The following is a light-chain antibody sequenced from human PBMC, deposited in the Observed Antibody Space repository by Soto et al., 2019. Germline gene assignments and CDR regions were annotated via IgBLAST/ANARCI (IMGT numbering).Light chain of an antibody. CDR1: QSGSRD. CDR3: QQNNVWPIT. J-gene: IGKJ4*01. V-gene: IGKV3-15*01. CDR2: AAS. Sequence: EIVMTQSPATLSVSPGERATLSCSASQSGSRDLAWYKQKPGQTPQLLIYAASTRATGIPARFSGSGSGPEFTITIRSLQAEAFAVFYCQQNNVWPITFVGGTKVEFK.